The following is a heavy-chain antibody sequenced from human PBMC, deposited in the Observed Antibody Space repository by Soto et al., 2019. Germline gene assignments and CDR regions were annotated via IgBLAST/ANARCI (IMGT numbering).Heavy chain of an antibody. D-gene: IGHD7-27*01. CDR3: ARGWGLDY. CDR1: GDSVSSNDAA. J-gene: IGHJ4*02. CDR2: TYYRSQWYY. V-gene: IGHV6-1*01. Sequence: QVQLQQSGPGLVKPSQTLSLTCAISGDSVSSNDAAWNWIRQSPSRGLEWLGRTYYRSQWYYDFAISVKSRISINADTSKNQFSLQLTSVTPDDTAVYYCARGWGLDYWGQGTLVTVSS.